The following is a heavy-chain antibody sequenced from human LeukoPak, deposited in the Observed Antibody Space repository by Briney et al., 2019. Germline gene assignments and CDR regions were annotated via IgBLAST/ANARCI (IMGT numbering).Heavy chain of an antibody. Sequence: PGGSLRLSCAASGFTFSSFGMSWVRQAPGKGLEWVPAISGSGGSTYYADSVKGRFTISRDNSKNPLYLQMNSLSAEDTAVYYCAKGRDYLGIDYFDYWGQGTLVTISS. D-gene: IGHD4-17*01. CDR1: GFTFSSFG. J-gene: IGHJ4*02. V-gene: IGHV3-23*01. CDR3: AKGRDYLGIDYFDY. CDR2: ISGSGGST.